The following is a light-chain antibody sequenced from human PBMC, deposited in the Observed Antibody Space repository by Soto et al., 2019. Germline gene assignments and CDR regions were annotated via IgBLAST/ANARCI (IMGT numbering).Light chain of an antibody. V-gene: IGLV2-8*01. Sequence: QSVLTQPASVSGSPGQSITISCTGTSSDVGGYNYVSWYQHHPGKAPQLIVYEVTKRPSGVPDRFSGSKSGNTASLTVSGLQAEDEADYYCSSYAGSNNFVVFGGGTKRTVL. J-gene: IGLJ2*01. CDR3: SSYAGSNNFVV. CDR2: EVT. CDR1: SSDVGGYNY.